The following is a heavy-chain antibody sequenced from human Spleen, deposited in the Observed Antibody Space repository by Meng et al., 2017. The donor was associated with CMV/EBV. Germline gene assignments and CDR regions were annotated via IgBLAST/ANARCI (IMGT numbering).Heavy chain of an antibody. CDR1: GYSISSGYY. V-gene: IGHV4-38-2*02. Sequence: SETLSLTCTVSGYSISSGYYWGWIRQPPGKGLEWIGSIYHSGNTYYNPSLKSRVTISVDTSKNQFSLKLSSVTAADTAVYYCAREVGNPSYYYYGMDVWGQGTTVTVSS. CDR3: AREVGNPSYYYYGMDV. D-gene: IGHD1-26*01. CDR2: IYHSGNT. J-gene: IGHJ6*02.